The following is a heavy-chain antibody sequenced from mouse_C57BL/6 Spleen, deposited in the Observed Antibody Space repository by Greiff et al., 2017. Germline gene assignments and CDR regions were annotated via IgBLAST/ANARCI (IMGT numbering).Heavy chain of an antibody. CDR2: INPSSGYT. Sequence: QVQLKESGAELAKPGASVKLSCKASGYTFTSYWMHWVKQRPGQGLEWIGYINPSSGYTKYNQKFKDKATLTADKPSSTAYMQLSSLTYEDSAVYYCARGGNYPAMDYWGQGTSVTVAS. CDR3: ARGGNYPAMDY. V-gene: IGHV1-7*01. J-gene: IGHJ4*01. D-gene: IGHD2-1*01. CDR1: GYTFTSYW.